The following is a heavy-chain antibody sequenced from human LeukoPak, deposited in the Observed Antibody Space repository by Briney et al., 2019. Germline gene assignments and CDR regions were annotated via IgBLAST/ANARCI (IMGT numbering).Heavy chain of an antibody. CDR1: GFTFSSYG. CDR3: ATDGYYYGSGSYYGY. CDR2: IWYDGSNK. D-gene: IGHD3-10*01. Sequence: PGGSLRLSCAASGFTFSSYGMHWVRQAPGKGLEWVAAIWYDGSNKYYADSVKGRFTISRDNSKNTLYLQMNSLRAEDTAVYYCATDGYYYGSGSYYGYWGQGTLVTVSS. V-gene: IGHV3-33*01. J-gene: IGHJ4*02.